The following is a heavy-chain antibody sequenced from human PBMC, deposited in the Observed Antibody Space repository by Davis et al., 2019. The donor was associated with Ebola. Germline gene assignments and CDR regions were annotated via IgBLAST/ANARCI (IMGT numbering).Heavy chain of an antibody. CDR1: GGSISSGGYY. CDR3: ARGGSGHIYYYYYGMDV. Sequence: PSETLSLTCTVSGGSISSGGYYWSWIRQHPGKGLEWIGYIYYSGSTYYNPSLKSRVTISVDTSKNQFSLKLSSVTAADTAVYYCARGGSGHIYYYYYGMDVWGQGTTVTVSS. V-gene: IGHV4-31*03. D-gene: IGHD2-15*01. J-gene: IGHJ6*02. CDR2: IYYSGST.